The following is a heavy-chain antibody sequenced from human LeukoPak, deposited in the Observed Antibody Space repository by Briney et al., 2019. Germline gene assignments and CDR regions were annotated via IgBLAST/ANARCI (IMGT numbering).Heavy chain of an antibody. V-gene: IGHV4-59*08. CDR1: GGSISSYY. CDR2: VYYSGTT. D-gene: IGHD1-26*01. Sequence: SETLSLTCTVSGGSISSYYWSWIRQAPGKGLEWIGYVYYSGTTNYNPSLKSRVSISVDTSKNQFSLKLSSVTAADTAVYYCASYLGAIDYWGQGTLVPVSP. CDR3: ASYLGAIDY. J-gene: IGHJ4*02.